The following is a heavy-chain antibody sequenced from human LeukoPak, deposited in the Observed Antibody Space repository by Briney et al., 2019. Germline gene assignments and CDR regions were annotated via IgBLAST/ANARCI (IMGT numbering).Heavy chain of an antibody. D-gene: IGHD2-15*01. CDR2: MKEDGSAK. V-gene: IGHV3-7*03. J-gene: IGHJ4*02. CDR1: GFTFSSYW. Sequence: GGSLRLSCAASGFTFSSYWMTWVRQAPGKGLEWVANMKEDGSAKFYAGSVKGRFTISRDNAKKSLYLQMDSLRVEDTALYYCATTDNAIAGPYWGQGSLVTVSS. CDR3: ATTDNAIAGPY.